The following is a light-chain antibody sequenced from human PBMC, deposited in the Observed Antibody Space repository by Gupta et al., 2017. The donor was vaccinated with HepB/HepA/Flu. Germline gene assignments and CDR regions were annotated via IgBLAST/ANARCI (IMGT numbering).Light chain of an antibody. CDR1: NIGTKT. Sequence: SSVLTQPPSVSVAPGETARITCGGNNIGTKTVHWYQQKPGQSPVLVISYDRDRPSGIPEQLSGANSGNTATLTITRVAAGDEADYYCQVWDSDSDHVVFGGGTKLTVL. CDR3: QVWDSDSDHVV. CDR2: YDR. J-gene: IGLJ2*01. V-gene: IGLV3-21*04.